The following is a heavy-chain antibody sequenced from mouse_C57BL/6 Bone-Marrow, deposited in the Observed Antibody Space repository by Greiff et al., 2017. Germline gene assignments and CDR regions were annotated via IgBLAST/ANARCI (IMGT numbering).Heavy chain of an antibody. CDR3: ARKGDSSGYLDY. CDR1: GYTFTTYP. Sequence: VKLQESGAELVKPGASVKMSCKASGYTFTTYPIEWMKQNHGKSLEWIGNFHPYNDDTKYNEKFKGKATLTVEKSSSTVYLELSRLTSDDSAVYYCARKGDSSGYLDYWGQGTTLTVSS. D-gene: IGHD3-2*02. J-gene: IGHJ2*01. V-gene: IGHV1-47*01. CDR2: FHPYNDDT.